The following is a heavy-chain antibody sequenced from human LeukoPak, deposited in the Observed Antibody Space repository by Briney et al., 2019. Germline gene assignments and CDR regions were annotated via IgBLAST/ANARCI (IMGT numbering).Heavy chain of an antibody. CDR3: ALYCSGGSCYSMGGAFDI. D-gene: IGHD2-15*01. V-gene: IGHV3-23*01. J-gene: IGHJ3*02. CDR2: ISGAGDST. CDR1: GFTFGRYD. Sequence: GGSLRLSCAASGFTFGRYDMSWVRQAPGKGLEWVSAISGAGDSTYYVDSVKGRFTISRDNSKNTLYLQMNSLRAEDTAVYYCALYCSGGSCYSMGGAFDIWGQGTVVTISS.